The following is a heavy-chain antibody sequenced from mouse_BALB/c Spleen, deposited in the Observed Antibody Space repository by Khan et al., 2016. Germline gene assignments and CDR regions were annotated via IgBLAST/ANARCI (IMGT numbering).Heavy chain of an antibody. Sequence: EVQLQESGPDLVKPSQSLSLTCTVTGYSITSGYSWHWIRQFPGNKLEWMGYIHYSGGTKYIPSLKSRISITRDTSKNQFFLQLNSVTPEDTATCYGTRSHGYYAMDYWGQGTSVTVSS. CDR3: TRSHGYYAMDY. V-gene: IGHV3-1*02. CDR1: GYSITSGYS. CDR2: IHYSGGT. J-gene: IGHJ4*01.